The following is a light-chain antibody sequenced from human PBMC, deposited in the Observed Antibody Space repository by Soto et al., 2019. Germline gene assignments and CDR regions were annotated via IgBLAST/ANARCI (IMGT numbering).Light chain of an antibody. Sequence: EIVLTQSPGTLSLSPGERATLSCRASQSVSSSYLAWYQQKLGQAPRLLIYGASSRATGIPDRFSGSGSGTDFILTISRLEAEDFAVYYCQQYGSSPPWTFGQGTKVEIK. CDR3: QQYGSSPPWT. CDR2: GAS. J-gene: IGKJ1*01. CDR1: QSVSSSY. V-gene: IGKV3-20*01.